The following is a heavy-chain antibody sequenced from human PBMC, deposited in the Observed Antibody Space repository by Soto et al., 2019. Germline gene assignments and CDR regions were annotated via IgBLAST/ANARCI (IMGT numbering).Heavy chain of an antibody. CDR2: IYYSGST. D-gene: IGHD3-3*01. CDR1: GGSVSSGSYY. CDR3: ARATIFGVDY. J-gene: IGHJ4*02. Sequence: QVQLQESGPGLVKPSETLSLTCTVSGGSVSSGSYYWSWIRQPPGKGLEWIGYIYYSGSTNYNPSLKSRVTISVDTSKNQFSLKLSSVTAADTAVYYCARATIFGVDYWGQGTLVTVSS. V-gene: IGHV4-61*01.